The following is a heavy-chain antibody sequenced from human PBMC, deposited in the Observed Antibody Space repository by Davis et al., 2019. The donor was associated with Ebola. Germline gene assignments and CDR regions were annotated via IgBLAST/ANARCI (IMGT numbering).Heavy chain of an antibody. CDR1: GGSISSYY. Sequence: PSETLSLTCTVSGGSISSYYWSWIRQPPGKGLEWIGYIYYSGSTNYNPSLKSRVTISVDTSKNQFSLKLSSVTAADTAVYYCARVGSSSEGGYYGMDVWGKGTTVTVSS. J-gene: IGHJ6*04. D-gene: IGHD6-6*01. V-gene: IGHV4-59*01. CDR2: IYYSGST. CDR3: ARVGSSSEGGYYGMDV.